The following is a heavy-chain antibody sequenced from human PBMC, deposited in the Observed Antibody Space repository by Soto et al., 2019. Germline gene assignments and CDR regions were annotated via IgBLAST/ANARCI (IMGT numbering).Heavy chain of an antibody. D-gene: IGHD1-7*01. CDR2: IYYSGST. Sequence: SLTCTVSGGSISSGDYYWSWIRQPPGKGLEWIGDIYYSGSTYYNPSLKSRVTISVDTSKNQFSLKLSSVTAADTAVYYCARGSRNYDTKWNHALDYWGQGTLVPVSS. J-gene: IGHJ4*02. CDR3: ARGSRNYDTKWNHALDY. CDR1: GGSISSGDYY. V-gene: IGHV4-30-4*01.